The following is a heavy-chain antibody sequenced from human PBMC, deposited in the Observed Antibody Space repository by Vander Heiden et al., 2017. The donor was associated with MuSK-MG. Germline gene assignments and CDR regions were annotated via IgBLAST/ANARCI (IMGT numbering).Heavy chain of an antibody. CDR1: GFSFDNYS. Sequence: EAQLVEPGGGLVQPGWSLRLSCAASGFSFDNYSRRWVRQAPGKGLEWVSGISWNSGSIGYADSVKGRFTISRDNAKNSLYLQMNSLRAEDTAFYYCAKEDSSGWYFYDYWGQGTLVTVSS. V-gene: IGHV3-9*01. D-gene: IGHD6-19*01. CDR3: AKEDSSGWYFYDY. CDR2: ISWNSGSI. J-gene: IGHJ4*02.